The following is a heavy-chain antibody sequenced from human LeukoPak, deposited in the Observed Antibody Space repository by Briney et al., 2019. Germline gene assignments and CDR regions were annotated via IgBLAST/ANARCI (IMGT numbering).Heavy chain of an antibody. D-gene: IGHD4-17*01. CDR3: ARSRLERMTTVTTTWFDP. CDR2: ISAYNGNT. CDR1: GYTFTSYG. V-gene: IGHV1-18*01. J-gene: IGHJ5*02. Sequence: ASVKVSCKASGYTFTSYGISWVRQAPGQGLEWMGWISAYNGNTNYAQKLQGRVTMTTDTSTSTAYMELRSLRSDDTAVYYCARSRLERMTTVTTTWFDPWGQGTLVTVSS.